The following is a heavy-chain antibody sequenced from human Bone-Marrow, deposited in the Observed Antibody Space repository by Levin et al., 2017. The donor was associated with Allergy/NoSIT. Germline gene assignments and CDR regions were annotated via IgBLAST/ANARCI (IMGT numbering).Heavy chain of an antibody. V-gene: IGHV3-15*01. Sequence: GGSLRLSCTASSFTFNTAWMSWVRQAPGKGLEWVARIKSNTDGETTDYTAAVKGRFTISRDDSRNTLYLQMISLKTEDTAVYFCASVGASGGGHYYFDYWGRGSLVTVST. CDR1: SFTFNTAW. D-gene: IGHD3-16*01. CDR2: IKSNTDGETT. J-gene: IGHJ4*02. CDR3: ASVGASGGGHYYFDY.